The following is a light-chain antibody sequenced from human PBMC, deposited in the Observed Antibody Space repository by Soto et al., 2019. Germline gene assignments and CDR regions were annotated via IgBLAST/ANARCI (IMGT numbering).Light chain of an antibody. CDR1: QRISTW. Sequence: DIQMTQSPSTLSPSVGDGITLTSRASQRISTWLAWYQQKPGKAPKLLIFAASSLQSGVPSRFSCRASGTDFTLTSGSLQPADFPTYYMKQSYSTPGTFGQGTRLEIK. V-gene: IGKV1-39*01. CDR2: AAS. CDR3: KQSYSTPGT. J-gene: IGKJ5*01.